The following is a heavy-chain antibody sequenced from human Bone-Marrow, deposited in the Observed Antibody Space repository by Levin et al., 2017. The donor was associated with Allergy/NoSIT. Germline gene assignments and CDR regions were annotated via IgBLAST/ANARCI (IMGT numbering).Heavy chain of an antibody. V-gene: IGHV3-20*04. Sequence: GGSLRLSCAASEFTFDDYGMSWVRQAPGKGLEWVSGINWNGGSTAYIDSVKGRFTISRDNAKNSLYLQMNSLRTEDTAVYYCARGWLLLWFFDLWGRGTPVTVSS. CDR3: ARGWLLLWFFDL. CDR1: EFTFDDYG. CDR2: INWNGGST. D-gene: IGHD3-22*01. J-gene: IGHJ2*01.